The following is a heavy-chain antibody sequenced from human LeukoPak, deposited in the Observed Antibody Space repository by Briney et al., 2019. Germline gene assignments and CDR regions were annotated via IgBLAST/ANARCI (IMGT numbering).Heavy chain of an antibody. J-gene: IGHJ3*02. V-gene: IGHV4-30-4*01. CDR1: GGSISSGDYS. D-gene: IGHD5-12*01. CDR3: AREDSGYDAIEDAFDI. Sequence: SETLSLTCTVSGGSISSGDYSWSWIRQPPGKGLEWIGYIYYSGSTYYNPSLKSRVTISVDTSKNQFSLKLSSVTAADTAVYYCAREDSGYDAIEDAFDIWGQGTMVTVSS. CDR2: IYYSGST.